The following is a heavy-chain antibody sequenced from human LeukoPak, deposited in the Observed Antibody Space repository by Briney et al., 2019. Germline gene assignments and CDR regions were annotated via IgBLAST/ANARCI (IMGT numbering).Heavy chain of an antibody. D-gene: IGHD3-16*02. V-gene: IGHV3-9*01. J-gene: IGHJ5*02. CDR3: ARDYFTFGGVIVAS. CDR2: ISWNSGSI. CDR1: GYSISSGYY. Sequence: LSLTCTVSGYSISSGYYWGWIRQPPGKGLEWVSGISWNSGSIGYADSVKGRFTISRDNSKNTLYLQMNSLRAEDTAVYYCARDYFTFGGVIVASWGQGTLVTVSS.